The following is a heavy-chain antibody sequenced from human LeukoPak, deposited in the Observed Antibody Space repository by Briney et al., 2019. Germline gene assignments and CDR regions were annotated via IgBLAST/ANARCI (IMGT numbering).Heavy chain of an antibody. Sequence: GGSLRLSCAASGFTFSSYSMNWVRQAPRKGLEWVSYVSSSSSTIYYADSVKGRFTISRDNAKNSLYLQMNSLRAEDTAVYYCARYTTSQRAFDIWGQGTMVTVSS. CDR2: VSSSSSTI. V-gene: IGHV3-48*01. CDR1: GFTFSSYS. CDR3: ARYTTSQRAFDI. D-gene: IGHD2-2*01. J-gene: IGHJ3*02.